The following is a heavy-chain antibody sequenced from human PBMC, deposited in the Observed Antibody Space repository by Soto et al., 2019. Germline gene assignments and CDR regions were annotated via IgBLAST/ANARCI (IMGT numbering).Heavy chain of an antibody. Sequence: SETLSLTCTVSGGSISSYYWSWIRQPPGKGLEWIGYIYYSGSTNYNPSLKSRVTISVDTSKNQFSLKLSSVTAADTAVYYCARKGSYGDYFDYWGQGTLVTVSS. J-gene: IGHJ4*02. CDR1: GGSISSYY. D-gene: IGHD4-17*01. V-gene: IGHV4-59*01. CDR3: ARKGSYGDYFDY. CDR2: IYYSGST.